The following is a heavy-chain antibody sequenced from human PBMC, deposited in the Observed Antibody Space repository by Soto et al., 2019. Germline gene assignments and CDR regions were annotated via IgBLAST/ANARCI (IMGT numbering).Heavy chain of an antibody. V-gene: IGHV4-34*01. D-gene: IGHD4-17*01. J-gene: IGHJ3*02. CDR2: INHSGST. CDR1: GGSFSGYY. Sequence: SETLSLTCAVYGGSFSGYYWSWIRQPPGKGLEWIGEINHSGSTNYNPSLKSRVTISVDTSKNQFSLKLSSVTAADTAVYYCAGGLRWHAFDIWGQGTMVTVSS. CDR3: AGGLRWHAFDI.